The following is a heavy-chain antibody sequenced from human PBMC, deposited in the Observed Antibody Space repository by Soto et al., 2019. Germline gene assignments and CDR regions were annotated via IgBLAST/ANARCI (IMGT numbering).Heavy chain of an antibody. D-gene: IGHD2-2*01. Sequence: PGGSLRLSCAASGFTFSDHYMDWVRQAPGKGLEWVGRTRNKANSYTTEYAASVKGRFTISRDDSKNSLYLQMNSLKTEDTAVYYCARGGYCSSTSCYRDYYGMDVWGQGTTVTV. J-gene: IGHJ6*02. CDR2: TRNKANSYTT. CDR1: GFTFSDHY. CDR3: ARGGYCSSTSCYRDYYGMDV. V-gene: IGHV3-72*01.